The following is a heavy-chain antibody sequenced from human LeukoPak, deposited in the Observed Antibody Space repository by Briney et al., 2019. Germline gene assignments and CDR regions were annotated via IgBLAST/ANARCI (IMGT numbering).Heavy chain of an antibody. CDR3: ATGEQWPAPYFDY. V-gene: IGHV1-24*01. CDR1: GYTLTELS. J-gene: IGHJ4*02. D-gene: IGHD6-19*01. Sequence: ASVKVSCKVSGYTLTELSMHWVRQAPGKGLEGMGGFDPEDGETIYAQKFQGRVTMTEDTSTDTAYMELSSLRSEDTAVYYCATGEQWPAPYFDYWGQGTLVTVSS. CDR2: FDPEDGET.